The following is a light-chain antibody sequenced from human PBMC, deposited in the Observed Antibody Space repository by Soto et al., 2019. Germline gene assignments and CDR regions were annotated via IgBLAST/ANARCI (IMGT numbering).Light chain of an antibody. J-gene: IGKJ2*01. CDR2: GAS. CDR1: QSVSSSY. CDR3: QQYGSSPYT. Sequence: EIVLTQSPGTLSLSPGERATLSCRASQSVSSSYLAWYQQKPGQAPRLPIHGASSRATGIPDRFSGSGSGTDFTLIISRLGPEDFAVYYCQQYGSSPYTFGQGTKLEIK. V-gene: IGKV3-20*01.